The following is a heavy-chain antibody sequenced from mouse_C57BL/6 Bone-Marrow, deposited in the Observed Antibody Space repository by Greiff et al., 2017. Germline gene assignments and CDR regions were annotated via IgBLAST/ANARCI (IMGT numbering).Heavy chain of an antibody. CDR2: ISSGGSYT. CDR3: ARRLAYYFDY. CDR1: GFTFSSYG. J-gene: IGHJ2*01. D-gene: IGHD4-1*01. V-gene: IGHV5-6*01. Sequence: EVQRVESGGDLVKPGGSLKLSCAASGFTFSSYGMSWVRQTPDKRLEWVATISSGGSYTYYPDSVQGRFTISRDTAKNTLYLQMSRLKSEDTAMXYCARRLAYYFDYWGQGTTLTVSS.